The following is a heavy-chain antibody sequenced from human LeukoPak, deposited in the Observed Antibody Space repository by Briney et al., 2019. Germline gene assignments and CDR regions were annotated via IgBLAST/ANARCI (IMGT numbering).Heavy chain of an antibody. D-gene: IGHD6-13*01. Sequence: ASVKVFCKASRYTFTGYYMHWVRQAPGQGLEWMGWINPNSGGTNYAQKFQGRVTMTRDTSVSTAYMELSRLRSDDTAVYYCARDRSSSSWYPPRFGMDVWGQGTTVTVSS. CDR1: RYTFTGYY. J-gene: IGHJ6*02. CDR3: ARDRSSSSWYPPRFGMDV. CDR2: INPNSGGT. V-gene: IGHV1-2*02.